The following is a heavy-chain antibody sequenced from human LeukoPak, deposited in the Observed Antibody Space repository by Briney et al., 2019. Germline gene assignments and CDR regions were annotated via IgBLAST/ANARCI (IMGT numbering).Heavy chain of an antibody. J-gene: IGHJ5*02. D-gene: IGHD3-22*01. Sequence: GASVKVSCKASGGTFSSYAISWVRQAPGQGLEWMGGIIPISGTANYAQKFQGRVTITADESTSTAYMELSSLRSEDTAVYYCVTLHPERDYYDSSGYLDHWGQGTLVTVSS. V-gene: IGHV1-69*13. CDR3: VTLHPERDYYDSSGYLDH. CDR2: IIPISGTA. CDR1: GGTFSSYA.